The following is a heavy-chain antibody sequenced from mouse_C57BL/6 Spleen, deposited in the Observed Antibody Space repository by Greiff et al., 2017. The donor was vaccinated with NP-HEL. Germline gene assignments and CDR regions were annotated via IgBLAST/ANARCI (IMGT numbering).Heavy chain of an antibody. J-gene: IGHJ1*03. CDR3: ARDGNYYGSRGYFDV. D-gene: IGHD1-1*01. Sequence: VKLMESGPGLVQPSQSLSITCTVSGFSLTSYGVHWVRQSPGKGLEWLGVIWSGGSTDYNAAFISRLSISKDNSKSQVFFKMNRLQADDTAIYYCARDGNYYGSRGYFDVWGTGTTVTVSS. CDR1: GFSLTSYG. CDR2: IWSGGST. V-gene: IGHV2-2*01.